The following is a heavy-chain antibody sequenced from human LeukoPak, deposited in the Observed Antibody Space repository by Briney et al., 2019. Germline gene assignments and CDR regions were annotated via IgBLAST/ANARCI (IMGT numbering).Heavy chain of an antibody. V-gene: IGHV3-64D*06. Sequence: PGGSLRLSCSASGFTFSSYAMFWVRRAPGKGLEYVSAITNNGDNTYYADPVKGSSTISRDNSKNTWYCQMSSLIAEDTAVYYCVKGGWGYPADWGQGTLVTVSS. J-gene: IGHJ4*02. CDR3: VKGGWGYPAD. CDR1: GFTFSSYA. CDR2: ITNNGDNT. D-gene: IGHD2-15*01.